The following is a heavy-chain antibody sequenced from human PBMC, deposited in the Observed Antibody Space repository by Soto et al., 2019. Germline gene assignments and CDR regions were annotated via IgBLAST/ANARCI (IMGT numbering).Heavy chain of an antibody. J-gene: IGHJ4*02. Sequence: QVQLVQSGAEVKKPGASVKVSCKASGYTFTSYAMHWVRQAPGQRLEWMGWINAGNGNTKYSQKFQGRVTITRDTSASTAYMELSSLRSEDTAVYYCARKVAGTWYYFDYRGQGTLVTVSP. V-gene: IGHV1-3*01. D-gene: IGHD6-19*01. CDR2: INAGNGNT. CDR3: ARKVAGTWYYFDY. CDR1: GYTFTSYA.